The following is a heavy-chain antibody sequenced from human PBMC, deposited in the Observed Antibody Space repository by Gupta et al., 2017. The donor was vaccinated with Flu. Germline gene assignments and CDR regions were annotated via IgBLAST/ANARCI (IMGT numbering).Heavy chain of an antibody. CDR3: ARHKGDFLTGYRRSFDY. CDR2: IYPGDSDT. V-gene: IGHV5-51*01. D-gene: IGHD3-9*01. J-gene: IGHJ4*02. Sequence: PGKGMEWVGIIYPGDSDTRYSPSFQGQVTISADKSTNTAYLQWNSLKASDTAIYYCARHKGDFLTGYRRSFDYWGQGTLVNVSP.